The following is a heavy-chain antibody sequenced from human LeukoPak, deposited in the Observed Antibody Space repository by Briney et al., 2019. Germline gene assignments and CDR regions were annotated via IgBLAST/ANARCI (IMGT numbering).Heavy chain of an antibody. J-gene: IGHJ5*02. CDR3: ARDGGATPNQINWFDP. CDR1: GGSINTYY. CDR2: LDYDGNT. Sequence: SETLSLTCAVSGGSINTYYWAWIRQPPGKGLEWIGYLDYDGNTNYNPSLKGRVTISVDTSKTQLSLKLASVTAEDTAVYYCARDGGATPNQINWFDPWGQGTLVTVSS. D-gene: IGHD5-12*01. V-gene: IGHV4-59*01.